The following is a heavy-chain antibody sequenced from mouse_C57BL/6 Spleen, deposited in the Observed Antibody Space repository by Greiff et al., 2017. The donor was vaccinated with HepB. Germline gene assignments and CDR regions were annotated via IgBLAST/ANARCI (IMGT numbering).Heavy chain of an antibody. D-gene: IGHD3-2*02. J-gene: IGHJ3*01. CDR2: IDPEDGET. CDR3: AKTAQATSFAY. CDR1: GFNIKDYY. V-gene: IGHV14-2*01. Sequence: VQLKESGAELVKPGASVKLSCTASGFNIKDYYMHWVKQRTEQGLEWIGRIDPEDGETKYAPKFQGKATITADTSSNTAYLQLSILTSEDTAVYYCAKTAQATSFAYWGQGTLVTVSA.